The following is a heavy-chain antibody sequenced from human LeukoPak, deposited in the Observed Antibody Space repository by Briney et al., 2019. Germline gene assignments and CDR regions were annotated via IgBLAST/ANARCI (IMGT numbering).Heavy chain of an antibody. V-gene: IGHV4-59*01. CDR3: ARATGSSSWAN. D-gene: IGHD6-13*01. Sequence: SETLSLTCTVSGGSISTYYWSWIRQPPGKGLEWIGYVYYSGSTNYNPSLKSRVTISVDTSKNQFSLKLRSVTAADTAVYYCARATGSSSWANWGQGTLVTVSS. CDR1: GGSISTYY. J-gene: IGHJ4*02. CDR2: VYYSGST.